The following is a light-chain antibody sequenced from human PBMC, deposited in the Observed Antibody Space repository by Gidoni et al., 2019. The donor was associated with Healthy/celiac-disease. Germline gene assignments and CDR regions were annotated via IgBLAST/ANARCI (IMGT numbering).Light chain of an antibody. CDR2: GAS. V-gene: IGKV3-15*01. CDR3: QQYNNWPRRS. J-gene: IGKJ2*04. Sequence: DIVLTQAPATLSVSAGERATLSCRASQSVSSNLAWYQQKPGQAPRLLIYGASTRATGIPARCSGSGSGTEFTLTISSLQSEDFAVYYCQQYNNWPRRSFGQGTKLEIK. CDR1: QSVSSN.